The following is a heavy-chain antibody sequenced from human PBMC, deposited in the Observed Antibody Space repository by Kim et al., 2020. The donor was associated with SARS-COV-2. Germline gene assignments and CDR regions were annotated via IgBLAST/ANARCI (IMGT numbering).Heavy chain of an antibody. Sequence: SETLSLTCAVYGGSFSGYYWSWIRQPPGKGLEWIGEINHSGGTNYNPSLKSRVTISVDTSKNQFSLKLSSVTAADTAVHYCARESGHMVVVVVAPYYYY. CDR2: INHSGGT. CDR1: GGSFSGYY. CDR3: ARESGHMVVVVVAPYYYY. J-gene: IGHJ6*01. V-gene: IGHV4-34*01. D-gene: IGHD2-15*01.